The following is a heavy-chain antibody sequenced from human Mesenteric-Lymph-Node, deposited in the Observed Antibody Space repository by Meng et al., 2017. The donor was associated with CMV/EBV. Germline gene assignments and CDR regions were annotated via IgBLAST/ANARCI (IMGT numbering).Heavy chain of an antibody. CDR3: AKPVCGSTKCSLYEAFDV. Sequence: GESLKISCTASGFTFSSYVMTWVRQAPGKGLESVSAVTSGDSKYYADSVKGRFTISRDNSKNTVYLQINNLRAEDTATYYCAKPVCGSTKCSLYEAFDVWGQGTAVTVSS. D-gene: IGHD2-2*01. CDR2: VTSGDSK. V-gene: IGHV3-23*01. CDR1: GFTFSSYV. J-gene: IGHJ3*01.